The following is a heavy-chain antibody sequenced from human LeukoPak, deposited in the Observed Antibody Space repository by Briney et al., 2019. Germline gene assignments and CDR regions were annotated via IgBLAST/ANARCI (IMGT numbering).Heavy chain of an antibody. J-gene: IGHJ4*02. Sequence: SETLSLTCSVSGTSISTNYWSWIRQPPGKGLEWLGCIFCSGGTNYKPSLKSRITISVDTSKNQLSLRLSSVTAADTAVYYCARHVDYWGQGTLVTVSS. CDR3: ARHVDY. V-gene: IGHV4-59*08. CDR1: GTSISTNY. CDR2: IFCSGGT.